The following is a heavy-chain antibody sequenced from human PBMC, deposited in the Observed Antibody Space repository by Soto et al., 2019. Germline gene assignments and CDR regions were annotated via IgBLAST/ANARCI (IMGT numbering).Heavy chain of an antibody. CDR2: ISGSGGST. J-gene: IGHJ6*02. D-gene: IGHD1-1*01. V-gene: IGHV3-23*01. Sequence: EVQLLESGGGLVQPGGSLRLSCAASGFTFSSYAVSWVRQAPGKGLEWVSAISGSGGSTYYADSVKGRFTISRDNSKNTLYLQMNSLRAEDTAVYYCAKGGTGSYYYYGMDVWGQGTTVTVSS. CDR1: GFTFSSYA. CDR3: AKGGTGSYYYYGMDV.